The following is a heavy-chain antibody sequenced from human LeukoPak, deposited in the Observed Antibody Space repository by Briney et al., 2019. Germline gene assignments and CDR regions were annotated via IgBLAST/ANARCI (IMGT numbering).Heavy chain of an antibody. CDR3: AKDFVLMVYARSYYFDY. CDR1: GFTFSSYG. D-gene: IGHD2-8*01. V-gene: IGHV3-30*02. J-gene: IGHJ4*02. CDR2: IRYDGSNK. Sequence: GGSLRLSCAASGFTFSSYGMHWVRQAPGKGLEWVAFIRYDGSNKYYADSVKGRFTISRDNSKNTLYLQMSSLRAEDTAVYYCAKDFVLMVYARSYYFDYWGQGTLVTVSS.